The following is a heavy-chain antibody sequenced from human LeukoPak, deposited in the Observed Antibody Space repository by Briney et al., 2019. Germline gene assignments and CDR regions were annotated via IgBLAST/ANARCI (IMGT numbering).Heavy chain of an antibody. CDR3: ARDRGYSYYFDP. D-gene: IGHD5-18*01. Sequence: SETLSLTCTVSGGSISSYYWSWIRQPPGKGLEWIGYIYYSGSTYYNPSLKSRVTISVDTSKNQFSLKLSSVTAADTAVYYCARDRGYSYYFDPWGQGTLVTVSS. J-gene: IGHJ5*02. CDR2: IYYSGST. CDR1: GGSISSYY. V-gene: IGHV4-59*12.